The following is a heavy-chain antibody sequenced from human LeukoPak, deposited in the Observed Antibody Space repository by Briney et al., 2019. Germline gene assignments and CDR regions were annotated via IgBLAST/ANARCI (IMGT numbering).Heavy chain of an antibody. D-gene: IGHD3-22*01. CDR2: ISSNGGST. Sequence: PGGPLRLSCAASGFTFSSYAMHWVRQAPGKGLEYVSAISSNGGSTYYANSVKGRFTISRDNSKNTLYLQMGSLRAEDMAVYYCARVRDSSGRYYDYWGQGTLVTVSS. J-gene: IGHJ4*02. CDR1: GFTFSSYA. V-gene: IGHV3-64*01. CDR3: ARVRDSSGRYYDY.